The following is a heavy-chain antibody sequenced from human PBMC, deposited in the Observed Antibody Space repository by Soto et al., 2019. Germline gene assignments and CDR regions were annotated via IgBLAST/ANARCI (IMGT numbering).Heavy chain of an antibody. Sequence: GASLKVSCKSSGFSFTNYAMHWVCQAPGQRLEWMGWINAGSGNTKYSQKFQGRVTITRDTSASTAYMELSSLRSEDTALYYCARGSNSSDAFDIWGQGTMVTVSS. CDR1: GFSFTNYA. CDR2: INAGSGNT. D-gene: IGHD6-6*01. V-gene: IGHV1-3*01. J-gene: IGHJ3*02. CDR3: ARGSNSSDAFDI.